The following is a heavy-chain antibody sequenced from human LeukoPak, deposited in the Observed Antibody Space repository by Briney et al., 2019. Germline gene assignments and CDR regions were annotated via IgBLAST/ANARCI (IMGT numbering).Heavy chain of an antibody. CDR1: GFTFSSYG. V-gene: IGHV3-23*01. CDR3: ARDLCWGCFDD. D-gene: IGHD3-10*02. J-gene: IGHJ4*02. Sequence: GGTLRLSCAASGFTFSSYGMSWVRQAPGKGLEWVSAISGSGGSTYYADCVKGRFTISRDNSRNTLYLQMNSLRVDDTAVYYCARDLCWGCFDDWGQGNLVTVSS. CDR2: ISGSGGST.